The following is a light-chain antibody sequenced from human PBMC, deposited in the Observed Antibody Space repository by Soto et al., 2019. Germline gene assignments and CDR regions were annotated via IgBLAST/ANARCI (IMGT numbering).Light chain of an antibody. CDR3: QQYGSSPLFT. J-gene: IGKJ3*01. CDR2: GAS. CDR1: QSVSSSY. Sequence: EIVLTQSPGTLSLSPGERATLSCRASQSVSSSYLAWYQQKPGQAPRLLIYGASSRATGIPDRFSGSGSGTDFTLTISRLEPEDFAVYSCQQYGSSPLFTVGPGTKVDI. V-gene: IGKV3-20*01.